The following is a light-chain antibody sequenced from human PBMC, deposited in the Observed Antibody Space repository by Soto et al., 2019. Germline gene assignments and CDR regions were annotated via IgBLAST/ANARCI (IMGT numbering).Light chain of an antibody. CDR1: SSDVGGYNY. CDR2: EVS. J-gene: IGLJ2*01. Sequence: QSALTQPASVSGSPGQSITISCTGTSSDVGGYNYVSWYQQYPDKAPKLMIYEVSNRPSGVSNRFSGSKSGNTASLTISGLQTEDEADYYCNSFTNSATVIFGGGTKVTVL. V-gene: IGLV2-14*01. CDR3: NSFTNSATVI.